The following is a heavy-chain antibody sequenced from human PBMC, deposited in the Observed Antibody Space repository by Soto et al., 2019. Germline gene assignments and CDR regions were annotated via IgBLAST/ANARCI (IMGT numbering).Heavy chain of an antibody. Sequence: QVQLQESGPRLVKPSETLSLTCTVSGDSITTSYWSWIRQSPGKGLEWIGYIYYSGSTNYNPSLNTRVSISVNTSKKHCSLKLTSVTAADTAVYYCARVKSGAAFDYWGQGTLVTVSS. D-gene: IGHD1-26*01. CDR1: GDSITTSY. CDR2: IYYSGST. CDR3: ARVKSGAAFDY. J-gene: IGHJ4*02. V-gene: IGHV4-59*01.